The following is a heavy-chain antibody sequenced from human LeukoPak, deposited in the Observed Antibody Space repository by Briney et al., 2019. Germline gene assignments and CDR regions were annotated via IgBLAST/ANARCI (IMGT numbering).Heavy chain of an antibody. J-gene: IGHJ4*02. CDR2: INHSGST. Sequence: SETLSLTCAVYSGSFSGYYWSWIRQPPGKGLEWIGEINHSGSTNYNPSLKSRVTISVDTSKNQFSLKLSSETAADTAVYYCARGWGSSGWYLDYWGQGTLVTVSA. CDR3: ARGWGSSGWYLDY. V-gene: IGHV4-34*01. CDR1: SGSFSGYY. D-gene: IGHD6-25*01.